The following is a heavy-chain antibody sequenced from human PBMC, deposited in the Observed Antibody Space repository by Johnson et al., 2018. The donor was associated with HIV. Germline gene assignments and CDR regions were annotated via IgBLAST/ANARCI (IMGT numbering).Heavy chain of an antibody. D-gene: IGHD6-19*01. CDR3: ARAGGAVRVNGFDM. CDR1: GFTFDDFG. CDR2: INWNGGRT. V-gene: IGHV3-20*04. Sequence: VQLVESGGGVVRPGGSLRLSCAASGFTFDDFGMGWVRQAPGQGLEWVSGINWNGGRTGYADSVKGRFTISRDNAKNSLYLQMNSLRGEDTALYYCARAGGAVRVNGFDMWGQGTLVTVSS. J-gene: IGHJ3*02.